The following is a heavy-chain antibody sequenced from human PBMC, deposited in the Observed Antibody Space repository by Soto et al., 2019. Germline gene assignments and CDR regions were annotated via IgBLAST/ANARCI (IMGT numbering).Heavy chain of an antibody. J-gene: IGHJ4*02. D-gene: IGHD6-13*01. CDR3: ARRGAGRDY. CDR1: GGSISSSSYY. CDR2: IYYSGST. V-gene: IGHV4-39*01. Sequence: PSETLSLTCTVSGGSISSSSYYWGWIRQPPGKGLEWIGSIYYSGSTYYNPSLKSRVTISVDTSKNQFSLKLSSVTAADTAVYYCARRGAGRDYWGQGTLVTVSS.